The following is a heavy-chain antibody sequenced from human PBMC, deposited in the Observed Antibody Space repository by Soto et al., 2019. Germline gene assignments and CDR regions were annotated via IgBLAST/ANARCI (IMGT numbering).Heavy chain of an antibody. CDR2: IGAGGDT. J-gene: IGHJ2*01. Sequence: GGSLRLSCAASGSTFSSYDMHWVRQVTGKGLEWVSAIGAGGDTYYPGSVKGRFTISRENAKNSLYLQMNSLRAGDTAVYYCVREIADTVTTAWYFDLWGRGTLVTVPQ. V-gene: IGHV3-13*01. CDR3: VREIADTVTTAWYFDL. D-gene: IGHD4-17*01. CDR1: GSTFSSYD.